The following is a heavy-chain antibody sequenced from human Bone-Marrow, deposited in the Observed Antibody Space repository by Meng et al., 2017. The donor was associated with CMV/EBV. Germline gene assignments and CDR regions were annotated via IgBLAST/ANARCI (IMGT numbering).Heavy chain of an antibody. CDR1: GFTFSAYT. J-gene: IGHJ6*02. Sequence: GESLKISCAASGFTFSAYTIHWVRQAPGKGSEWVPSLSSSSRYIYYAGSVKGRFPISRDNAKNSLYLQMISLRAKDTSVNYCARRLRFLVWTVSYYYGMDVWGQGTTVTVSS. V-gene: IGHV3-21*01. D-gene: IGHD3-3*01. CDR3: ARRLRFLVWTVSYYYGMDV. CDR2: LSSSSRYI.